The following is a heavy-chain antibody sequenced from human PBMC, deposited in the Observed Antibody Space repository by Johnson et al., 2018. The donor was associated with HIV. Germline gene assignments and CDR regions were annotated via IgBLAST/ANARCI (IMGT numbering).Heavy chain of an antibody. CDR2: ISGSGGST. D-gene: IGHD2/OR15-2a*01. CDR1: GFTFSSYA. V-gene: IGHV3-23*04. CDR3: TAQDPYFYAFDI. Sequence: EVQLVESGGGLVQPGGSLRLSCAASGFTFSSYAMSWVRQAPGKGLEWVSAISGSGGSTYYADSVKGRFTISRDNSKNTLYLQMNSLKTEDTAVYYCTAQDPYFYAFDIWGQGTMVTVSS. J-gene: IGHJ3*02.